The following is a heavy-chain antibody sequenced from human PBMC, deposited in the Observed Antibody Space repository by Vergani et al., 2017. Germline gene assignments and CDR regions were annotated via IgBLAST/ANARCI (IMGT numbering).Heavy chain of an antibody. CDR3: AGHPPNTAMGEEDY. CDR1: GFTFSSYW. J-gene: IGHJ4*02. Sequence: EVQLVESGGGLVQPGGSLRLSCAASGFTFSSYWMHWVRQAPGKGLVWVSRINSDGSSTSYADSVKGRFTISRDNAKNTLYLQMNSLRAEDTAVYYCAGHPPNTAMGEEDYWGQGTLVTVSS. D-gene: IGHD5-18*01. V-gene: IGHV3-74*01. CDR2: INSDGSST.